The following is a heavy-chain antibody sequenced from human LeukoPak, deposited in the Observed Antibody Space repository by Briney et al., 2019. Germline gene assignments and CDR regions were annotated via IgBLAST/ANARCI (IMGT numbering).Heavy chain of an antibody. D-gene: IGHD3-3*01. V-gene: IGHV3-21*01. J-gene: IGHJ6*02. CDR1: GFTFSSYS. CDR2: ISSSSYI. Sequence: GGSLRLSCAASGFTFSSYSMNWVRQAPGKGLEWVSSISSSSYIYYADSVKGRLTISRDNAKNSLYLQMNSLRAEDTAVYYCARVYEGRSNYDFWSGYFYYYYYGMDVWGQGTTVTVSS. CDR3: ARVYEGRSNYDFWSGYFYYYYYGMDV.